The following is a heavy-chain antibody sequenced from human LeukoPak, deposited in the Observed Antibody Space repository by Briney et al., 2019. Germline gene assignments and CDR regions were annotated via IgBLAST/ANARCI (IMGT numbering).Heavy chain of an antibody. Sequence: GGSLRLSCAASGFTFSNSCMSWVRQAPGKGLEWVGRIKSKTDGGTTDYAAPVKGRFTISRDDSKNTLYLQMNSLKTDDTAVYYCTTTPLWFGELDNYYYYGMDVWGKGTTVTVSS. CDR1: GFTFSNSC. D-gene: IGHD3-10*01. CDR3: TTTPLWFGELDNYYYYGMDV. J-gene: IGHJ6*04. CDR2: IKSKTDGGTT. V-gene: IGHV3-15*01.